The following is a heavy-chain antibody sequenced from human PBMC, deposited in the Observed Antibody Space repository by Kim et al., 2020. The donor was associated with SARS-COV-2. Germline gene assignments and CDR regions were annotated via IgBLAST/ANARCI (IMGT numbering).Heavy chain of an antibody. CDR3: ARHAGSRKYYFEH. V-gene: IGHV3-49*04. Sequence: GGSLRLSCTTSGFTFGDFALTWVRQAPGKGLEWVGSIRSKPDGGTTEYAASVKGRFTISRDDSKSVAYLQLNSLTTEDAAMYYCARHAGSRKYYFEHWG. J-gene: IGHJ4*01. CDR2: IRSKPDGGTT. D-gene: IGHD2-8*01. CDR1: GFTFGDFA.